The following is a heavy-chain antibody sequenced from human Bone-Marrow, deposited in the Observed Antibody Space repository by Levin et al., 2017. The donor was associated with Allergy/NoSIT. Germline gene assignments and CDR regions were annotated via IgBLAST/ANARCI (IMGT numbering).Heavy chain of an antibody. J-gene: IGHJ6*02. D-gene: IGHD2-2*03. CDR3: AKDREVDIALVPGGIEFYYHYGLDV. CDR1: GFIFSSYG. CDR2: ISYDGSNK. Sequence: GGSLRLSCVASGFIFSSYGIHWVRQAPGKGLEWVALISYDGSNKYYADAVKGRFTLSRDNSKNTLSLQMNSLRVEDTAVYHCAKDREVDIALVPGGIEFYYHYGLDVWGQGTTVTVSS. V-gene: IGHV3-30*18.